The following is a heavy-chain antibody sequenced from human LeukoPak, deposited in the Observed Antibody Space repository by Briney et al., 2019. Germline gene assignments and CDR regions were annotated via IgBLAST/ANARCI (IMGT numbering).Heavy chain of an antibody. V-gene: IGHV3-21*01. CDR2: ISSSSSYI. Sequence: GGSLRLSCAASGFTFSSYSMNWVRQAPGKGLEWVSSISSSSSYIYYADSVKGRFTISRDNAKNSLYLQMNSLRAEDTAVYYCARVGLRGYSYGYYMDVWGKGTTVIVSS. D-gene: IGHD5-18*01. CDR1: GFTFSSYS. CDR3: ARVGLRGYSYGYYMDV. J-gene: IGHJ6*03.